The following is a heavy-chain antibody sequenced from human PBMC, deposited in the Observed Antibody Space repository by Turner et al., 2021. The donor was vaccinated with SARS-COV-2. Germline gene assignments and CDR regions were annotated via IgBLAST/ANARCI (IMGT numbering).Heavy chain of an antibody. CDR1: GITFSSHG. V-gene: IGHV3-33*01. CDR2: IWNDGSQK. CDR3: ARLDDSGHWGAFDI. D-gene: IGHD3-22*01. J-gene: IGHJ3*02. Sequence: QVQLVESGGGVVQPGRSLRLSCAASGITFSSHGMHWFRQAPGKGLEWVAVIWNDGSQKYYADSGKGRFTISRDNSKNMVYLQMNSLRAEDTAVYYCARLDDSGHWGAFDIWGQGTMVNVSS.